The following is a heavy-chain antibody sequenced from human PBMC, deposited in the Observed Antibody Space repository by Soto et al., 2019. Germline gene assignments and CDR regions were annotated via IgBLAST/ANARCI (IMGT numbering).Heavy chain of an antibody. V-gene: IGHV1-18*01. Sequence: ASVKVSCKASGYTFTSYGISWVRQAPGQGLEWMGWISAYNGNTNYAQKLQGRVTMTTDTSTSTAYMELRSLRSDDTAVYYCARVVRITIFGVVIPEAFDIWGQGTMVTVSS. CDR2: ISAYNGNT. J-gene: IGHJ3*02. CDR3: ARVVRITIFGVVIPEAFDI. D-gene: IGHD3-3*01. CDR1: GYTFTSYG.